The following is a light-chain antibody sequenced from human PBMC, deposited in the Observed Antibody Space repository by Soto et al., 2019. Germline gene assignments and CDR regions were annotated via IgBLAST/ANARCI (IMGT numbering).Light chain of an antibody. CDR1: QSVSSSY. Sequence: ETVLTQSPGSLSLSPGERATLSCRASQSVSSSYLAWYQQKPGQAPRLLIYGASSRATGIPARFSGSGSGTEFTLTISSLQSEDFAVYYCQQFRNWPWTFGQGTTGDIK. V-gene: IGKV3-20*01. CDR2: GAS. J-gene: IGKJ1*01. CDR3: QQFRNWPWT.